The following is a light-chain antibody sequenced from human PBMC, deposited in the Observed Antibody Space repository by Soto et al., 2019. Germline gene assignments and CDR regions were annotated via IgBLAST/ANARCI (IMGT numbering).Light chain of an antibody. V-gene: IGLV2-23*02. CDR1: NVDVGSYDL. CDR3: CSYAGGNTLI. Sequence: QSALTQPASVSGSPGQSITISCTGTNVDVGSYDLVSWYQQYPGKAPKLIIYEVNKRPSGVSNRFSGAKSGNTASLTISGLQTEDEADYDCCSYAGGNTLIFGGGTKLTVL. J-gene: IGLJ2*01. CDR2: EVN.